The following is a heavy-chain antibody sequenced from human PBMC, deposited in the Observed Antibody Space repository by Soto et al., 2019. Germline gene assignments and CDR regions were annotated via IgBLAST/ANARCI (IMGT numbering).Heavy chain of an antibody. Sequence: QVQLVQSGAEVKKPGSSVKVSCKASGGIFSTYAISWLRQAPGQGLEWMGGNIPIFGTPNYAQRFQGRVTITADESTSRANMAQSRLRSEDTAVYYCARDRDDNGSGNYYNRIDFWGQGTLVTVSS. CDR1: GGIFSTYA. CDR2: NIPIFGTP. CDR3: ARDRDDNGSGNYYNRIDF. V-gene: IGHV1-69*01. J-gene: IGHJ4*02. D-gene: IGHD3-10*01.